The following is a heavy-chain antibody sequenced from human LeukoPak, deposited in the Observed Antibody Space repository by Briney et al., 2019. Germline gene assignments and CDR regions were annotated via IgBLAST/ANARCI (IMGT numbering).Heavy chain of an antibody. J-gene: IGHJ4*02. Sequence: ASVEVSCKASGYTFTSYHINWVRQATGQGLEWMGWMDPNNGNTDYAQSFQGRVTMTRDTSMRTAYMELSSLRSEDTAVYYCARGVVAGLDYWGQGTLVTVSS. D-gene: IGHD3-16*02. CDR2: MDPNNGNT. CDR1: GYTFTSYH. CDR3: ARGVVAGLDY. V-gene: IGHV1-8*01.